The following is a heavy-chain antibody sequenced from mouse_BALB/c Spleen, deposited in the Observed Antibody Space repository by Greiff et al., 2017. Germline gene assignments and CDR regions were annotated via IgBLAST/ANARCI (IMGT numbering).Heavy chain of an antibody. Sequence: EVQLQESGPGLVKPSQSLSLTCTVTGYSITSDYAWNWIRQFPGNKLEWMGYISYSGSTSYYPSLKSRISITRDTSKNQFFLQLNSVTTEDTATYYCARDYYGNYVAMDYWGQGTSVTVSS. CDR2: ISYSGST. CDR3: ARDYYGNYVAMDY. D-gene: IGHD2-1*01. V-gene: IGHV3-2*02. J-gene: IGHJ4*01. CDR1: GYSITSDYA.